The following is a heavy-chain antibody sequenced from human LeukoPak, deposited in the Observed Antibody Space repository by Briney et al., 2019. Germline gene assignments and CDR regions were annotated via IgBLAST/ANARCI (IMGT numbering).Heavy chain of an antibody. CDR3: ARDGWRAINY. D-gene: IGHD5-24*01. CDR1: GFPFTNYW. V-gene: IGHV3-7*01. J-gene: IGHJ4*02. Sequence: GGSLRLSCAASGFPFTNYWMSWVRQAPGKGLEWVANIKEDGNEKNYVDSVRGRFTISRDNAKNSLFLQMSNLRAEDTALYYCARDGWRAINYWGQGTLVTVSS. CDR2: IKEDGNEK.